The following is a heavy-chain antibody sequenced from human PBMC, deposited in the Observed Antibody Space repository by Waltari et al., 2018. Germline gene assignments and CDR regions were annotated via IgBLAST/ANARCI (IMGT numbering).Heavy chain of an antibody. J-gene: IGHJ4*02. D-gene: IGHD4-17*01. Sequence: QVQLQESGPGLVKPSETLSLTCTVSGGSISSHYWSWIRQPPGKGLEWIGYIYYSGSTNYNPSLKSRVTISVDTSKNQFSLKLSSVTAADTAVYYCARGHFYGDYVPPDYWGQGTLVTVSS. CDR3: ARGHFYGDYVPPDY. V-gene: IGHV4-59*11. CDR2: IYYSGST. CDR1: GGSISSHY.